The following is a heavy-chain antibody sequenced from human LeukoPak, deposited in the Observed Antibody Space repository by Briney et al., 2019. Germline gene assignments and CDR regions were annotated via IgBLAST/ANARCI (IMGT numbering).Heavy chain of an antibody. CDR1: GYTFTSYG. CDR2: ISAYNGNT. D-gene: IGHD4-17*01. V-gene: IGHV1-18*01. J-gene: IGHJ4*02. CDR3: ATYRVRYYFDY. Sequence: ASVKVSCKASGYTFTSYGISWVRQAPGQGLEWMGWISAYNGNTNYAQKLQGRVIMTTDTSTSTAYMELRSLRSDDTAVYYCATYRVRYYFDYWGQGTLVTVSS.